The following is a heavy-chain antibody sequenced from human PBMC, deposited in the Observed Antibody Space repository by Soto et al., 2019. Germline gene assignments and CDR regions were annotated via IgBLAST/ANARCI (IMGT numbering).Heavy chain of an antibody. Sequence: GGSLRLSCVCSAFTFSSYSLNWVRQAPGKGLEWVSSITSGSSFIDYADSVKGRFTISRDNAKNSLFLQMSSLRADDTAVYYCARSQRNGAMDVWGQGTTVTVSS. J-gene: IGHJ6*02. CDR2: ITSGSSFI. CDR1: AFTFSSYS. D-gene: IGHD2-8*01. CDR3: ARSQRNGAMDV. V-gene: IGHV3-21*01.